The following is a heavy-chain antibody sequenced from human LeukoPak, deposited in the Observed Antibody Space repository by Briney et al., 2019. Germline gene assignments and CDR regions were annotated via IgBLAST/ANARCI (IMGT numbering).Heavy chain of an antibody. CDR2: INPSGGGT. CDR1: GYTFTSYY. V-gene: IGHV1-46*01. CDR3: ARLAYDILTGFDYYYYYGMDV. J-gene: IGHJ6*02. D-gene: IGHD3-9*01. Sequence: ASVKVSCKASGYTFTSYYIHWVRQAPGQGLEWMGIINPSGGGTRYAQTFQGRVTITADESTSTAYMELSSLRSEDTAVYYCARLAYDILTGFDYYYYYGMDVWGQGTTVTVSS.